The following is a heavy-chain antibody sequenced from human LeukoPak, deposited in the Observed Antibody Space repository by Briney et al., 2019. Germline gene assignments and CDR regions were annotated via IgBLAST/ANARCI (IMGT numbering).Heavy chain of an antibody. V-gene: IGHV4-4*02. CDR3: ARVFRPTITMVRGVSRWFDP. CDR2: IYHSGST. Sequence: SGTLSLTCAVSGGSISSSNWWSWVRPPPGKGLEWIGEIYHSGSTNYNPSLKSRVTISVDKSKNQFSLKLSSVTAADTAVYYCARVFRPTITMVRGVSRWFDPWGQGTLVTVSS. J-gene: IGHJ5*02. D-gene: IGHD3-10*01. CDR1: GGSISSSNW.